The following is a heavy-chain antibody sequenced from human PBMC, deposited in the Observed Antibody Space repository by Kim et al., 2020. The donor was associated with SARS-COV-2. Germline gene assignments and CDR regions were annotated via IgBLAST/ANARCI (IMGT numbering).Heavy chain of an antibody. V-gene: IGHV3-15*01. CDR3: ATDPVARPAGEFFYAY. Sequence: GGSLRLSCAASGFTFTNAWMNWVRQAPGKGLEWIGRSKSKTDGGTADYGAPVKGRFSISRDEAKNTLYLQMNSLQPEDTAVYYCATDPVARPAGEFFYAYGGQGTLVTVSS. CDR1: GFTFTNAW. D-gene: IGHD3-10*01. J-gene: IGHJ4*02. CDR2: SKSKTDGGTA.